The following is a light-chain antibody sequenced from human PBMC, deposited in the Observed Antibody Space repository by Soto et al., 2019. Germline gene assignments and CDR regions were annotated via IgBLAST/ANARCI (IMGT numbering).Light chain of an antibody. J-gene: IGKJ3*01. V-gene: IGKV3-11*01. CDR3: QQRSNWPQFT. CDR1: QSVRSTY. Sequence: EIVMTQSPATLSVSPVEGATLACRASQSVRSTYLAWYQQKPGQAPRLLIYDASNRATGIPARFSGSGSGTDFTLTISSLEPEDFAVYYCQQRSNWPQFTFGPGTKVDIK. CDR2: DAS.